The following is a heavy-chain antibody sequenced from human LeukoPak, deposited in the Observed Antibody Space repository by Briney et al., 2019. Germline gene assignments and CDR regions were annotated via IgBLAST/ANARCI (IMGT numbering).Heavy chain of an antibody. J-gene: IGHJ4*02. D-gene: IGHD6-19*01. CDR3: ARGPAGIAVAGALDC. V-gene: IGHV3-30*04. CDR2: ISYDGSNK. Sequence: GRSLRLSCAASGFTFSSYAMHWVRQAPGKGLEWVAVISYDGSNKYYADSVKGRFTISRDNSKNTLYLQMNSLRAEDTAVYYCARGPAGIAVAGALDCWGQGTLVTVSS. CDR1: GFTFSSYA.